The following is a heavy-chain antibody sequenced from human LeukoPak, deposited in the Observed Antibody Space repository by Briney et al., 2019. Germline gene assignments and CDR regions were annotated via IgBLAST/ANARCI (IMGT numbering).Heavy chain of an antibody. CDR2: INPNSGGT. CDR3: ARDGSPYSSGWYGGNWFDP. CDR1: GYTFTGYY. J-gene: IGHJ5*02. Sequence: ASVKVSCKAAGYTFTGYYMFWVRQAPGQGLEWMGRINPNSGGTNYAQKFQGRVTMTRDTSISTAYMELSRLRSDDTAVYYCARDGSPYSSGWYGGNWFDPWGQGTLVTVSS. D-gene: IGHD6-19*01. V-gene: IGHV1-2*06.